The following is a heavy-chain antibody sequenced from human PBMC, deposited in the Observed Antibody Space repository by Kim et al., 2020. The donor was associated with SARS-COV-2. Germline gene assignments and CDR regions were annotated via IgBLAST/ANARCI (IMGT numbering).Heavy chain of an antibody. CDR3: AREGVVPAAPRAFAY. J-gene: IGHJ4*02. D-gene: IGHD2-2*01. Sequence: SETLSLTCTVSGGSISSGSYYWSWIRQPAGKGLEWIGRIYTSGSTNYNPSLKSRVTISVDTSKNQFSLKLSSVTAADTAVYYCAREGVVPAAPRAFAYWGQGTLGTASP. CDR2: IYTSGST. V-gene: IGHV4-61*02. CDR1: GGSISSGSYY.